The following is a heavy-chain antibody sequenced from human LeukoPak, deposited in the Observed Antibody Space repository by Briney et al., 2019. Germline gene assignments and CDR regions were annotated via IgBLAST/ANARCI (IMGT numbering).Heavy chain of an antibody. D-gene: IGHD3-3*01. CDR1: GDSVSSNGAA. J-gene: IGHJ4*02. CDR2: TYYRSQEWHT. V-gene: IGHV6-1*01. Sequence: SQTLSLTCAISGDSVSSNGAAWNWIRQSPSRGLEWLGRTYYRSQEWHTDYAPSVKGRITLNPDTSKNQFSLQLNSVTPEDTAVYYCGRETDFGVVTNWGQGTLVTVSS. CDR3: GRETDFGVVTN.